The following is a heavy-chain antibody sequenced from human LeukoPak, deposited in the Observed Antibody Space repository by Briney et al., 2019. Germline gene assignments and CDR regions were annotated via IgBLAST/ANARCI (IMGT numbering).Heavy chain of an antibody. J-gene: IGHJ5*02. D-gene: IGHD3-10*01. CDR3: AREGIAVRGVMDS. CDR1: GYTFTTYA. V-gene: IGHV1-3*01. Sequence: ASVKVSCKASGYTFTTYAMHWVRQAPGQRLEWMGWINVGNGNTKYSQKFQGRVTITRDTSASTAYMELSSLRSEDTAVYYCAREGIAVRGVMDSWGQGTLVTVSS. CDR2: INVGNGNT.